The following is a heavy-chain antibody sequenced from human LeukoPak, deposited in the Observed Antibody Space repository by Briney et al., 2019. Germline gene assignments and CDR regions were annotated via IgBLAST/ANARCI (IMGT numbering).Heavy chain of an antibody. J-gene: IGHJ4*02. CDR2: IYYSGST. Sequence: SETLSLTCTVSGGSISSFGYYWGWLRQPPGKGLEWIGSIYYSGSTYYNPSLKSRVTISLDTSKNQFSLKLSSVTAADTAVYYCARAYAQYSSSWSPFDYWGQGILVTVSS. V-gene: IGHV4-39*07. CDR1: GGSISSFGYY. CDR3: ARAYAQYSSSWSPFDY. D-gene: IGHD6-13*01.